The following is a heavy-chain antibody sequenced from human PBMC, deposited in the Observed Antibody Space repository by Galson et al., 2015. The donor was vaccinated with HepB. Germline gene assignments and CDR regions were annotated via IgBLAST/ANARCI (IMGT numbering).Heavy chain of an antibody. CDR3: AGWGASYKYSSSSHYYYGMDV. V-gene: IGHV3-30-3*01. D-gene: IGHD6-6*01. CDR2: ISYDGSNK. CDR1: GFTFSSYA. J-gene: IGHJ6*02. Sequence: SLRLSCAASGFTFSSYAMHWVRQAPGKGLEWVAVISYDGSNKYYADSVKGRFTISRDNSKNTLYLQMNSLRAEDTAVYYCAGWGASYKYSSSSHYYYGMDVWGQGTTVTVSS.